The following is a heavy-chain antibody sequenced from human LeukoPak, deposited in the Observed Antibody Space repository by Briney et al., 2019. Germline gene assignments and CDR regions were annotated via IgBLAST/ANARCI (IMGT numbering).Heavy chain of an antibody. V-gene: IGHV3-33*01. J-gene: IGHJ3*02. CDR1: GFTFSRYG. CDR2: IWYDGSKK. CDR3: ARLPEPRSFDI. Sequence: PGRSLRLSCAASGFTFSRYGMHWVRQAPGEGLEWLAVIWYDGSKKYYADSVKGRLTISRDNSKNTLFLEMNRLRAEDTAVYYCARLPEPRSFDIWGQGTMVTVSS. D-gene: IGHD3-16*01.